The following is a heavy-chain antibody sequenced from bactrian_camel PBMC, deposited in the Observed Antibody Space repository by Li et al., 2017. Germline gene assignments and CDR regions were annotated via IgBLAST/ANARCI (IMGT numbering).Heavy chain of an antibody. D-gene: IGHD3*01. J-gene: IGHJ6*01. CDR2: IDSDGST. V-gene: IGHV3S53*01. CDR3: AADSFYDYCSGSRSADFGY. CDR1: GSIYSSYC. Sequence: VQLVESGGGSVQSGGSLRLSCAASGSIYSSYCMGWFRQAPGKEREGVATIDSDGSTSYADSVKGRFTISQDNAKNTAYLQMNSLKPEDTAMYYCAADSFYDYCSGSRSADFGYWGQGTQVTVS.